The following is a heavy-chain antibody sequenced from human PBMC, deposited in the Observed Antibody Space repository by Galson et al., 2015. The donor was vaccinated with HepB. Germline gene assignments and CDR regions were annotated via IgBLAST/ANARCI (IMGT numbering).Heavy chain of an antibody. CDR1: GYTFATYA. J-gene: IGHJ4*02. V-gene: IGHV7-4-1*02. D-gene: IGHD3-22*01. CDR2: INTNTGIP. CDR3: ARRYDYETSAFGY. Sequence: SVKVSCKASGYTFATYALIWVRQAPGQGLEWMGWINTNTGIPTYAQGFTGRFVFSLDPSVRTTYLEISSLKPEDTAVYYCARRYDYETSAFGYWGQGTPVTVSS.